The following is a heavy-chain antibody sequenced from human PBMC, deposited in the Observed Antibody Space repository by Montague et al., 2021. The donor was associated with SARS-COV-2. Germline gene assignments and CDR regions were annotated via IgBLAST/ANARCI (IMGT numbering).Heavy chain of an antibody. D-gene: IGHD1-26*01. J-gene: IGHJ2*01. Sequence: SETLSLTCTVSGDSVSSADYYWTWIRQPPGKGLEGIGYIVYDGITKYSLALRSRVTISMDTSKNQLSLNLKSVTATDTALYYCARPRNAGYFWSLDFWGRGTLVTVSS. CDR1: GDSVSSADYY. V-gene: IGHV4-61*08. CDR2: IVYDGIT. CDR3: ARPRNAGYFWSLDF.